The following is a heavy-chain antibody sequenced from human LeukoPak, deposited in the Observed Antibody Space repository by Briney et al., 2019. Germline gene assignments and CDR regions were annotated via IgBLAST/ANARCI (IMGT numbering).Heavy chain of an antibody. V-gene: IGHV4-31*03. CDR3: ARDRDYYDSSGYYHYWYFDL. J-gene: IGHJ2*01. CDR2: MYDSGST. Sequence: PSETLSLTCTVSGGSISSGGYYWSWIRQHPEKGLEWIGYMYDSGSTYYNPSLKSRVTISVDTSKNQFSLKLSSVTAADTAVYYCARDRDYYDSSGYYHYWYFDLWGRGTLVTVSS. CDR1: GGSISSGGYY. D-gene: IGHD3-22*01.